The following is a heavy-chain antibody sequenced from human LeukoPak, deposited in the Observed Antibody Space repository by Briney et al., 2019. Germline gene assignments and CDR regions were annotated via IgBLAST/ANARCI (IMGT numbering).Heavy chain of an antibody. Sequence: GGSLRLSCAASGVTFSSYAMHWVRQAPGKGLEWVAVISYDGSNKYYADSVKGRVTISRDNSKSTLYLQMSSLRAEDTAVYCCAIPLHTVTWRCMDVWGQGTTVTGSS. CDR1: GVTFSSYA. CDR2: ISYDGSNK. V-gene: IGHV3-30-3*01. D-gene: IGHD4-17*01. J-gene: IGHJ6*02. CDR3: AIPLHTVTWRCMDV.